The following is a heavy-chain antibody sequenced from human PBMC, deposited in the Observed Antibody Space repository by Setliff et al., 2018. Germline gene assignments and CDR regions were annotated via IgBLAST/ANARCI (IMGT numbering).Heavy chain of an antibody. Sequence: GGSLKLSCAASGFTFSRYWMSLVRQAPGKGLEWVANIKQDGSEKYYVDSVKGRFTISRDNAKNSLYLQMNSLRAEDTAVYYCARDGGEYWGQGTLVTVSS. D-gene: IGHD3-16*01. CDR1: GFTFSRYW. CDR3: ARDGGEY. CDR2: IKQDGSEK. V-gene: IGHV3-7*01. J-gene: IGHJ4*02.